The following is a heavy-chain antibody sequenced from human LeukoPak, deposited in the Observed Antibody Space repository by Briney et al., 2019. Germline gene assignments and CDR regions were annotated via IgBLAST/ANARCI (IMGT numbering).Heavy chain of an antibody. CDR1: GFTFSSYS. CDR2: ISSSSSYI. J-gene: IGHJ4*02. V-gene: IGHV3-21*01. Sequence: PGRSLRLSCAASGFTFSSYSMNWVRQAPGKGLEWVSSISSSSSYIYYADSVKGRFTISRDNAKNSLYLQMNSLRAEDTAVYYCARDLDGDYFDYWGQGTLVTVSS. CDR3: ARDLDGDYFDY. D-gene: IGHD4-17*01.